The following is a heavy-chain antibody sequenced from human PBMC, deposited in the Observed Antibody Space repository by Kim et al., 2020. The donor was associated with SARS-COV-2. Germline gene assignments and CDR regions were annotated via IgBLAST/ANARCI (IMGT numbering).Heavy chain of an antibody. CDR2: SYFSWSG. CDR3: AWYYYDSSGQDSLFYDDY. CDR1: GGSISSNNCY. J-gene: IGHJ4*01. Sequence: SETLSLTCTVSGGSISSNNCYWSWIRPPQGQELIGFSYFSWSGNSNPTLTSRVTISVATAKNQISLNLSSVTVAATAASECAWYYYDSSGQDSLFYDDY. D-gene: IGHD3-22*01. V-gene: IGHV4-61*01.